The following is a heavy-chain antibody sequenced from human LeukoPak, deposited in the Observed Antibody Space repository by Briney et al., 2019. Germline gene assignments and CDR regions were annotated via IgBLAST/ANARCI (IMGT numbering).Heavy chain of an antibody. CDR2: ISYDGSNK. D-gene: IGHD3-10*01. CDR3: AKLAKYFYGSETYYFFEH. Sequence: GGSLRLSCAASGFTFSNYGMHWVRQAPGKGLEWVAVISYDGSNKYYADSVKGRFTISRDNSKNTLYLQMNSLRAEDTAVYYCAKLAKYFYGSETYYFFEHWGQGTPVTASS. V-gene: IGHV3-30*18. J-gene: IGHJ4*02. CDR1: GFTFSNYG.